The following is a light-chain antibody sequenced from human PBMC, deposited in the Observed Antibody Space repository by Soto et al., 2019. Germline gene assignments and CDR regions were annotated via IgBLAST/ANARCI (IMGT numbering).Light chain of an antibody. Sequence: QAALTQPASVSGSPGQSITISGTGTSSDVGGYNYVSWYQQHPGKPPKLMIYEVSNRPSGVSNRCSGSKSGNTASLTISGLQAEDEADYYCSSYTSSSTPYVFGTGTKLTVL. V-gene: IGLV2-14*01. CDR3: SSYTSSSTPYV. CDR2: EVS. CDR1: SSDVGGYNY. J-gene: IGLJ1*01.